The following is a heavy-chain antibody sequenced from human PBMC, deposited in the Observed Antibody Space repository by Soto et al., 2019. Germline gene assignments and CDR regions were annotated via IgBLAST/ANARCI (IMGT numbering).Heavy chain of an antibody. Sequence: QVQLQESGPGLVKPSETLSLTCTVSGGSVSSGSYYWSWIRQPPGKGLEWIGYIYYSGSTNYNPSLKSRVTISVDTSKIQFSLKLSSVTAADTAVYYCARDSGLAYGYGGKRRAFVIWGQGTMVTVSS. CDR1: GGSVSSGSYY. D-gene: IGHD4-17*01. CDR2: IYYSGST. CDR3: ARDSGLAYGYGGKRRAFVI. J-gene: IGHJ3*02. V-gene: IGHV4-61*01.